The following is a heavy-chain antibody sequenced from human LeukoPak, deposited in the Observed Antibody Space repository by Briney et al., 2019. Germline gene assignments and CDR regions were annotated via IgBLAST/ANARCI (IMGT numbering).Heavy chain of an antibody. D-gene: IGHD2/OR15-2a*01. CDR1: GFTFSSYS. J-gene: IGHJ4*02. CDR2: ISSSSSYI. Sequence: PGGSLRLSCAASGFTFSSYSMNWVRQAPGKGLEWVSSISSSSSYIYCADSVKGRFTISRDNAKNSLYLQMNSLRAEDTAVYYCARGPNMNGDYWGQGTLVTVSS. V-gene: IGHV3-21*01. CDR3: ARGPNMNGDY.